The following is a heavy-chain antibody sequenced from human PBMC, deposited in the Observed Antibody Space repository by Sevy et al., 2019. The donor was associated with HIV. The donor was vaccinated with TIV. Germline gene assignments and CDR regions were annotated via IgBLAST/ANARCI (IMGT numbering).Heavy chain of an antibody. J-gene: IGHJ4*02. V-gene: IGHV3-23*01. CDR1: GFTFSSYA. Sequence: GGSLRLSCAASGFTFSSYAMSWVRQAPGKGLEWVSAISGSGGSTYYADSVKGRFTISRDNSKNTLYLTMNSLRAEDTAVYYCAKELVDYYDSSGYYGGGFDYWGQGTLVTVSS. CDR2: ISGSGGST. D-gene: IGHD3-22*01. CDR3: AKELVDYYDSSGYYGGGFDY.